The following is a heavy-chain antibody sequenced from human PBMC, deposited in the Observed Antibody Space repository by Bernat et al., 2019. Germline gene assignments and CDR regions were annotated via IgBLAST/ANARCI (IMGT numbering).Heavy chain of an antibody. CDR3: AREGTTVTKGALDI. V-gene: IGHV3-33*01. D-gene: IGHD4-17*01. CDR2: IWDDASKK. J-gene: IGHJ3*02. CDR1: GFTFSSYG. Sequence: QVQLVESGGGVVQPGRSLRLSCAASGFTFSSYGMHWVRQAPGKGLEWVALIWDDASKKYYADSVKGRFTISRDNAKNSLYLQMNTLRAEDTAVYYCAREGTTVTKGALDIWGQGTMVTVSS.